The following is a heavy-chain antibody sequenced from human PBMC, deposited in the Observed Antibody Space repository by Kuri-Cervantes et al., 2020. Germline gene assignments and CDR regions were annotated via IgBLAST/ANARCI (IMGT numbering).Heavy chain of an antibody. D-gene: IGHD3-16*01. CDR1: GFTFSSYG. V-gene: IGHV3-30*18. CDR3: AKGMIQIYYYYGMDV. CDR2: ISYDGSNK. J-gene: IGHJ6*02. Sequence: GGSLRLSCAASGFTFSSYGMHWVRQAPGKGLEWVAVISYDGSNKYYADSVKGRFTISRDNSKNTLYLQMNSLRAEDTAVYYCAKGMIQIYYYYGMDVWGQGTTVTVSS.